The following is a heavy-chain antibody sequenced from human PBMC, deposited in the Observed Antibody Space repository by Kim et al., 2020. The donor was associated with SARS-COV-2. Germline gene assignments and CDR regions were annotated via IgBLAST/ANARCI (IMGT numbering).Heavy chain of an antibody. J-gene: IGHJ4*01. CDR3: VSCVTLADRSGGCTFFDH. CDR1: GLTLRSYA. V-gene: IGHV3-23*01. D-gene: IGHD6-19*01. Sequence: GGSLRLSCAASGLTLRSYAMNWVRQGPGKGLEWVSSITRGGDTYYAASVKGRFTISRDNFKDTLSLQMNSRLAEDTGNYDCVSCVTLADRSGGCTFFDH. CDR2: ITRGGDT.